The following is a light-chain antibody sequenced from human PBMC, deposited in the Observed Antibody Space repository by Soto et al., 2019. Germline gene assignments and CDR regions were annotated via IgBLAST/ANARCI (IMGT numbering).Light chain of an antibody. CDR2: GAS. CDR1: QSVSSSY. J-gene: IGKJ5*01. Sequence: IVLTQSPGTLSLSQGERATLSCRASQSVSSSYLAWYQQKPGQAPRLLIYGASSRATGIPDRFSGSGSGKDFTLTISRLEPEDFAVYYCQQYGSSPLFGQGTRLEIK. CDR3: QQYGSSPL. V-gene: IGKV3-20*01.